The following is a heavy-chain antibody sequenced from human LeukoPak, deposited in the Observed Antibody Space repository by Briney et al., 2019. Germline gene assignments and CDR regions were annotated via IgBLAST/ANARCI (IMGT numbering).Heavy chain of an antibody. J-gene: IGHJ4*02. CDR1: GGSIISGDDY. CDR2: IYYSGIT. D-gene: IGHD2-15*01. CDR3: VRLTLYYSFDF. Sequence: SESLSLTCTVSGGSIISGDDYCSWLRQHPGRGLGWFGYIYYSGITYYNPSLKSRLTISLATSKNPFSLHLSSVTAADTAVYSCVRLTLYYSFDFWGQGNLVPVSS. V-gene: IGHV4-31*03.